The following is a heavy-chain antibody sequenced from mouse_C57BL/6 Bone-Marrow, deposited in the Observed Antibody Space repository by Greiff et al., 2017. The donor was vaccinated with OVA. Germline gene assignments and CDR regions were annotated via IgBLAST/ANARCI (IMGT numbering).Heavy chain of an antibody. V-gene: IGHV1-7*01. Sequence: QVHVKQSGAELAKPGASVKLSCKASGYTFTSYWMHWVKQRPGQGLEWIGYINPSSGYTKYNQKFKDKATLTADKSSSTAYMQLSSLTYEDSAVYYCASFYDGYYRYWGQGTTLTVSS. CDR2: INPSSGYT. D-gene: IGHD2-3*01. CDR1: GYTFTSYW. J-gene: IGHJ2*01. CDR3: ASFYDGYYRY.